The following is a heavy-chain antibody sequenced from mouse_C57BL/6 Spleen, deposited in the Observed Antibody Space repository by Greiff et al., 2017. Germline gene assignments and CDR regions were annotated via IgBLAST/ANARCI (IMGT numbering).Heavy chain of an antibody. CDR3: TRGVDGYYAY. V-gene: IGHV1-15*01. Sequence: VQLQESGAELVRPGASVTLSCKASGYTFTDYEMHWVKQTPVHGLEWIGAIDPETGGTAYNQKFKGKAILTADKSSSTAYMELRSLTSEDSAVYYCTRGVDGYYAYWGQGTLVTVSA. J-gene: IGHJ3*01. D-gene: IGHD2-3*01. CDR2: IDPETGGT. CDR1: GYTFTDYE.